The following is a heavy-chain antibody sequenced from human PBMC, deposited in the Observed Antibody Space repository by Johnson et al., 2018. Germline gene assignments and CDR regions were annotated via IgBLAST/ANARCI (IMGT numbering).Heavy chain of an antibody. Sequence: VQLLESGGGVVQPGRSLRLSCAASGFTFSSYAMHWVRQAPGKGLEWVAVISFDGSNKYYADSVKGRFTISRDNSRNTLYLEMNSLRAEDTAVYYCARDSSSWYPEYFQHCGQGTLITVSS. CDR3: ARDSSSWYPEYFQH. V-gene: IGHV3-30-3*01. CDR2: ISFDGSNK. J-gene: IGHJ1*01. D-gene: IGHD6-13*01. CDR1: GFTFSSYA.